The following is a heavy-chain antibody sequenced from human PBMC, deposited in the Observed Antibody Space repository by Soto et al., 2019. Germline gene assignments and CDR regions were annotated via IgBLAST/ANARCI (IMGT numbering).Heavy chain of an antibody. CDR1: GFTFSDYY. D-gene: IGHD3-10*01. V-gene: IGHV3-23*04. CDR2: IRSSGGST. Sequence: VQLVESGGGLVKPGGSLRLSCAASGFTFSDYYMSWIRQAPGKGLEWVSSIRSSGGSTYYADFVKGRFTISRDNSEETLYLQMNSLRAEDTAVYYCAKDGAPYYYGLGNPYYFDYWGQGTQVTVSS. CDR3: AKDGAPYYYGLGNPYYFDY. J-gene: IGHJ4*02.